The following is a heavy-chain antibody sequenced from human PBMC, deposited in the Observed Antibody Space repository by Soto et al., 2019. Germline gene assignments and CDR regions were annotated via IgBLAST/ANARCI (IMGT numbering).Heavy chain of an antibody. J-gene: IGHJ4*02. Sequence: PSETLSLTCTVSGGSITSGGHYWGWIRQYQGKGLEWSRHIYDSGNMYFYNPSLKSRVTISADTSRNQFSLSLSSLAAADTAVYYCARADRRGYFSVLSDFWGPGIRGIFAS. CDR3: ARADRRGYFSVLSDF. CDR2: IYDSGNMY. CDR1: GGSITSGGHY. V-gene: IGHV4-31*03. D-gene: IGHD3-10*02.